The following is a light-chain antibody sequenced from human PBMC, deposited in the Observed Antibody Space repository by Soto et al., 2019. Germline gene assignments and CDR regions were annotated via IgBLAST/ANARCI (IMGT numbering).Light chain of an antibody. Sequence: NQRTQSPSTLSGSVGDRITITCLAIQTISSWLDWYEQKPGKAPKLLNYQASTLKSGVPSRFRGSGSGTEFTLTISSLQPDDFEPYYCQHYNSYSEACGQGTKVDI. CDR2: QAS. CDR1: QTISSW. CDR3: QHYNSYSEA. V-gene: IGKV1-5*03. J-gene: IGKJ1*01.